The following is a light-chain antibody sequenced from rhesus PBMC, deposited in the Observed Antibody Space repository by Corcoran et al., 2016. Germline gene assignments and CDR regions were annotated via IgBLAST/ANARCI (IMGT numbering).Light chain of an antibody. V-gene: IGKV1-74*01. Sequence: DIQMTQSPSSLSASVGDRVTISCRASENVNSYLYWYQQKLGKAPNLLIYAASTLQSGVPSRFSGYGSGTDYTFTISSLQPEDVATYYCQHSFGTPWTFGQGTKVDIK. CDR2: AAS. J-gene: IGKJ1*01. CDR1: ENVNSY. CDR3: QHSFGTPWT.